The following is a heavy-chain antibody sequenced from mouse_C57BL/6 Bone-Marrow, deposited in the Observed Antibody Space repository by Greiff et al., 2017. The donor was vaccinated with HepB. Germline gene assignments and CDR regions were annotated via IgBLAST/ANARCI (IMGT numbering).Heavy chain of an antibody. CDR1: GYTFTSYG. V-gene: IGHV1-81*01. CDR2: IYPRSGNT. CDR3: ATYYSKYYYAMDY. D-gene: IGHD2-5*01. Sequence: VQLQQSGAELARPGASVKLSCKASGYTFTSYGISWVKQRTGQGLEWIGEIYPRSGNTYYNEKFKGKATLTAYKSSSTSYMELRSLTSEDSAVYFCATYYSKYYYAMDYWGQGTSVTVSS. J-gene: IGHJ4*01.